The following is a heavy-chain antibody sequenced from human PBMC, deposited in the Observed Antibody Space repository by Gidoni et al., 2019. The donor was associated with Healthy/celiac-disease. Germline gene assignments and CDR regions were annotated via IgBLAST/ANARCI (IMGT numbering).Heavy chain of an antibody. Sequence: QLQLQESGPGLVRPSETLSLTCTVSGGSNSSSSYYGGWIRQPPGKGLEWIGSIYYSGSTYYNPSLKSRVTISVDTSKNQFSLKLSSVTAADTAVYYCARSGLDCSGGSCYEFDPWGQGTLVTVSS. CDR2: IYYSGST. CDR3: ARSGLDCSGGSCYEFDP. D-gene: IGHD2-15*01. V-gene: IGHV4-39*01. CDR1: GGSNSSSSYY. J-gene: IGHJ5*02.